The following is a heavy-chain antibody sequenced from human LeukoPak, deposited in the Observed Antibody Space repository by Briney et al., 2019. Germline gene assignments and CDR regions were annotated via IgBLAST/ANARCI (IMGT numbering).Heavy chain of an antibody. Sequence: GGSLRLSCAASGFTFSNYAMSWVRQAPGKGREWVSSISSSGSSTYYADSVKGRFTISRDNSKNTLFLQMNSLRAEDTAVYYCATQRSGWHYFDYWGQGTLVTVSS. CDR1: GFTFSNYA. J-gene: IGHJ4*02. V-gene: IGHV3-23*01. CDR2: ISSSGSST. CDR3: ATQRSGWHYFDY. D-gene: IGHD6-19*01.